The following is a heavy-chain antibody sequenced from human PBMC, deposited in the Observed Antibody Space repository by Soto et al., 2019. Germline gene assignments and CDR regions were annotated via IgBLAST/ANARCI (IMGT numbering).Heavy chain of an antibody. CDR1: DFDFSSYG. D-gene: IGHD3-10*01. J-gene: IGHJ4*02. CDR3: ARDSGWPILNFDN. Sequence: GGSLRLSCAASDFDFSSYGIHWVRQAPGKGLEWVAASSYDGRETLYADSAKGRFTVSKEMSKNTAFLQMNALRHEDTAVYFCARDSGWPILNFDNWGQGTPVT. CDR2: SSYDGRET. V-gene: IGHV3-30*03.